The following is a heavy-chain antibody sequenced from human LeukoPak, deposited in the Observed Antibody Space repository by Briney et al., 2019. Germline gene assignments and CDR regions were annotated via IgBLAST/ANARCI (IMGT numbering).Heavy chain of an antibody. J-gene: IGHJ4*02. V-gene: IGHV1-8*01. D-gene: IGHD3-9*01. CDR3: ARGGGYFDLYGDDY. CDR1: GYTFTSYD. Sequence: ASVKVSRKASGYTFTSYDVNWVRQATGQGLEWMGWMNPNSGNTGYAQKFQGRVTMTRNTSISTAYMELSSLRSEDTAVYYCARGGGYFDLYGDDYWGQGTLVTVSS. CDR2: MNPNSGNT.